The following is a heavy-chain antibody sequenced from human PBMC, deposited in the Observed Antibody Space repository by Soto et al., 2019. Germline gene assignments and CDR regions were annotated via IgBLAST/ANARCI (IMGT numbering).Heavy chain of an antibody. J-gene: IGHJ6*02. CDR3: ARHKARPGAYYYGMDV. D-gene: IGHD6-6*01. CDR2: IIPIFGTA. Sequence: QVQLVQSGAEVKKPGSSVKVSCKASGGTVSSYAISWVRQAPGQGLEWMGLIIPIFGTADYAQKFQGRVTITADDSTSTAHRKMSSLRYEDTAVYYWARHKARPGAYYYGMDVWGQGTTVTVSS. CDR1: GGTVSSYA. V-gene: IGHV1-69*12.